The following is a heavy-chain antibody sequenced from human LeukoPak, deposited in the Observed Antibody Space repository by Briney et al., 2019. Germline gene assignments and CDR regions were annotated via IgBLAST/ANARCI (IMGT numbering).Heavy chain of an antibody. CDR2: INNSGSST. CDR3: AKAPVTSCRGAYCYPFDS. J-gene: IGHJ4*02. V-gene: IGHV3-23*01. CDR1: GFTFSNYA. Sequence: GGSLRLSCTASGFTFSNYAMSWVRQAPGKGLEWVSSINNSGSSTYYADSVKGRFTISRDNSKNTLYLQMNRLRAEDTAVYFCAKAPVTSCRGAYCYPFDSWGQGTLVTVSS. D-gene: IGHD2-21*01.